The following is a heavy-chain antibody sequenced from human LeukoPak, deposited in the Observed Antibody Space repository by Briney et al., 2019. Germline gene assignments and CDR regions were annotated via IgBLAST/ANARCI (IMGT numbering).Heavy chain of an antibody. CDR1: GGSISSYY. D-gene: IGHD6-13*01. J-gene: IGHJ6*02. Sequence: SETLSLTCTVSGGSISSYYWSWTWQPRGKGLEWIGYISYSGSTNYNPSLKSRVTLSVDTAKSQFSLRLSSVTAADTAVYYCASSYRSSWKTNSYYFAMDVWDQGTTATVTS. CDR2: ISYSGST. CDR3: ASSYRSSWKTNSYYFAMDV. V-gene: IGHV4-59*01.